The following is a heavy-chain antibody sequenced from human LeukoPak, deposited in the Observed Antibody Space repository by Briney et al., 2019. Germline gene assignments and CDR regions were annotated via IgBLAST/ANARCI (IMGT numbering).Heavy chain of an antibody. CDR1: GFTFSSSE. J-gene: IGHJ3*02. CDR2: ISGSGGTI. Sequence: GGTLRVSCAASGFTFSSSEMNRVRQAPGKGLEWVSYISGSGGTIYYGESVKGRFTISRDNAKNSMYLQMNSLRAEDTAIYYCARDEIRSGAFDIWGQGTMVTVSS. D-gene: IGHD3-10*01. CDR3: ARDEIRSGAFDI. V-gene: IGHV3-48*03.